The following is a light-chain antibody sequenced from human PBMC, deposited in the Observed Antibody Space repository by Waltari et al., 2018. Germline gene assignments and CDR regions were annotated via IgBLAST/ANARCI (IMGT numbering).Light chain of an antibody. CDR2: SNN. J-gene: IGLJ3*02. CDR1: SSNLGNNY. V-gene: IGLV1-47*01. CDR3: ATWDDSLRMV. Sequence: QSVLSQPPPASGTPGQRATISCSGSSSNLGNNYVYWYQQIPGTAPKLLISSNNQRPSGVPDRFSGSKSGTSASLAINGLRSEDEADYYCATWDDSLRMVFGGGTELTVL.